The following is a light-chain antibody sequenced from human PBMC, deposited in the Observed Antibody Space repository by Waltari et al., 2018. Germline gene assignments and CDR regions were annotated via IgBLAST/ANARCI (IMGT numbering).Light chain of an antibody. CDR2: GAS. V-gene: IGKV3-20*01. CDR1: PSVGRT. Sequence: EIVLTQSPGPLSLSPGERATLSCRTSPSVGRTIAWYQQNPGQASRLLIYGASIRATGIPDRFSGSGSGPDFSLTISRLEPEDVAVYYCQHYVRLPVTFGQGTKVEIK. CDR3: QHYVRLPVT. J-gene: IGKJ1*01.